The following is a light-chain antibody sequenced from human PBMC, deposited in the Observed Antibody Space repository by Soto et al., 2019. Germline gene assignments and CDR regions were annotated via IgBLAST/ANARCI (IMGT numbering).Light chain of an antibody. CDR1: QSVSSY. Sequence: EIVLTQSPATLSLSPGERATLSCRASQSVSSYLAWYQQKPGQAPRLLIYDAYIRATGLPAWFSGSGSGTDFTLTISILEPEDFAFYYCQHRSNWPLTFGGGTKVKIK. CDR2: DAY. J-gene: IGKJ4*01. V-gene: IGKV3-11*01. CDR3: QHRSNWPLT.